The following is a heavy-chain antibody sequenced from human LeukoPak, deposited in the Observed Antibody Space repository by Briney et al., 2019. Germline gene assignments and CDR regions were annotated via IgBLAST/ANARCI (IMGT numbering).Heavy chain of an antibody. Sequence: PGGSLRLSCSASGFTFKSYAMHWIRQVPGEGLVWVSHIKYDGSATNYADSVKGRFTISRDNAKNTLYLQMNSLRAEDTAVYYCVSGSLQSGYNFDYWGQGALVTVSS. CDR1: GFTFKSYA. D-gene: IGHD3-3*01. CDR2: IKYDGSAT. J-gene: IGHJ4*02. V-gene: IGHV3-74*01. CDR3: VSGSLQSGYNFDY.